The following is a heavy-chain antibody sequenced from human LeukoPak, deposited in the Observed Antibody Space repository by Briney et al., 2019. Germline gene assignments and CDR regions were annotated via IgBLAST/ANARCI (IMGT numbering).Heavy chain of an antibody. CDR3: XXXXXXXXXXXSGTRVNYYFDY. CDR1: GFTFDDYG. D-gene: IGHD4-23*01. V-gene: IGHV3-21*04. CDR2: ISSSSSYI. J-gene: IGHJ4*02. Sequence: GGSLRLSCAASGFTFDDYGMSWVRQAPGKGLEWVSSISSSSSYIYYADSVEGRFTISRDNAKNSLYLQMNSLRAEDTAVYYCXXXXXXXXXXXSGTRVNYYFDYWGQGTLVTVSS.